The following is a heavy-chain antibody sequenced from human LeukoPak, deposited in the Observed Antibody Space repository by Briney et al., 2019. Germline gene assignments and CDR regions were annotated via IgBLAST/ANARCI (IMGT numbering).Heavy chain of an antibody. CDR3: AKATYSSSWNLYFDY. Sequence: GGSLRLCCAPSGFSFSSYAMSWVRQAPGKGLEWVSSVSGSGDSTYYADSVKGRFTISRDNSKNTLYLQMNSLRAEDTAVYHCAKATYSSSWNLYFDYWGQGTLVTVSS. CDR2: VSGSGDST. V-gene: IGHV3-23*01. CDR1: GFSFSSYA. D-gene: IGHD6-13*01. J-gene: IGHJ4*02.